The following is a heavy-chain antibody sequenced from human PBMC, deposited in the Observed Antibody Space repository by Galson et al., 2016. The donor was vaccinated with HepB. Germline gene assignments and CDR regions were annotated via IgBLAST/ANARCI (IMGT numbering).Heavy chain of an antibody. J-gene: IGHJ6*04. CDR3: AKDQWVRSRAGGMDV. D-gene: IGHD5-12*01. Sequence: SLRLSCAASGFTFSSYSLNWVRQAPGKGLEWVSTISASGYSAYYADAVKGRFTISRDTSKNTLYLQMNSLRAEDTAVYYCAKDQWVRSRAGGMDVWGKGTTVTVSS. V-gene: IGHV3-23*01. CDR2: ISASGYSA. CDR1: GFTFSSYS.